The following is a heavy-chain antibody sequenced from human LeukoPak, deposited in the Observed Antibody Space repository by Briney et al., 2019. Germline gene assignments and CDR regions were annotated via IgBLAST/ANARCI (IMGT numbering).Heavy chain of an antibody. CDR1: GYTFTGYY. J-gene: IGHJ4*02. V-gene: IGHV1-2*02. CDR3: ARDRYLINTSGWKGDYFDY. Sequence: ASVKVSCKASGYTFTGYYIHWVRQAPGQGLEWMGWINPNSGGTKYAQKCQGRVTMTMDTSMSTAYMDLSRLRSDDTAVYYCARDRYLINTSGWKGDYFDYWGQGTLVTVSX. CDR2: INPNSGGT. D-gene: IGHD6-19*01.